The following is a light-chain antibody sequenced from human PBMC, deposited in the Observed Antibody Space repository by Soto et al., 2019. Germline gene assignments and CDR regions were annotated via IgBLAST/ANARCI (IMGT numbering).Light chain of an antibody. J-gene: IGKJ1*01. CDR1: QSVTSN. CDR2: GAS. V-gene: IGKV3-20*01. Sequence: TQSPATLSVSHGEGATLSCRASQSVTSNLAWYHQKPGQAPRLLIYGASNRATGIPDRFSGSGSGTDFTLTISRLEPEDFAVYYCQQYGSSGTFGQGTKVDVK. CDR3: QQYGSSGT.